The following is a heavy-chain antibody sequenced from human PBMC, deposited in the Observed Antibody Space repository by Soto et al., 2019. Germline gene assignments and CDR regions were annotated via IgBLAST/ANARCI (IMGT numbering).Heavy chain of an antibody. J-gene: IGHJ4*02. CDR3: TTDPGDYQDF. Sequence: EVQLLESGGDLVQPGGSLRLSCAASGFTFSSHAMSWVRQAPGKGLEWVGRIKNKADGGTTDYAAPVRGRFTISRDDSINTLFLQMNSLETEDTAVYYCTTDPGDYQDFWGQGTLVTVSS. CDR1: GFTFSSHA. V-gene: IGHV3-15*01. CDR2: IKNKADGGTT. D-gene: IGHD4-17*01.